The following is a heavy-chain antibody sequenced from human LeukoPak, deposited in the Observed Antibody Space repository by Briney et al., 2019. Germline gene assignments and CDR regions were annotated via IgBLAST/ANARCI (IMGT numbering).Heavy chain of an antibody. V-gene: IGHV1-8*01. CDR2: MNPNSGNT. CDR3: VRGELPTTVLNDPFNI. D-gene: IGHD4-11*01. J-gene: IGHJ3*02. Sequence: ASVKVSCKASGYTFRSYDINWVRQAPGQGLEWLGWMNPNSGNTGYAPKFQGRVTMTRVTSINTAYMELTSLRSEDTAVYFCVRGELPTTVLNDPFNIWGQGTMVTVSS. CDR1: GYTFRSYD.